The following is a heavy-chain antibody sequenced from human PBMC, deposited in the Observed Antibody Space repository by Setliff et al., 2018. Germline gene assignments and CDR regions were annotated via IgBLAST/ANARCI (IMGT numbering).Heavy chain of an antibody. CDR2: ISPYSGES. J-gene: IGHJ4*02. CDR1: GYTFAKYG. CDR3: TRSRGPRVVLAADFDF. D-gene: IGHD6-19*01. Sequence: ASVKVSCKAFGYTFAKYGTSWVRQAPGQGLEWMGWISPYSGESNYAKKFQDRLTVTADTYTKTTYMELRILTSDDTAVYFCTRSRGPRVVLAADFDFWGQGTLVTVSS. V-gene: IGHV1-18*01.